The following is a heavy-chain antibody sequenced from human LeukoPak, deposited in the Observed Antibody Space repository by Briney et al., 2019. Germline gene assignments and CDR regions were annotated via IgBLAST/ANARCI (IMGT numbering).Heavy chain of an antibody. CDR2: ITGSGVDT. CDR1: GFTFSSYA. J-gene: IGHJ2*01. Sequence: QPGGSLRLSCVASGFTFSSYAMSWVRQAPGKGLEGVSAITGSGVDTNYADSVRGRFTISRDNSENTVYLQMNSLRGEDTAVYYCARAYDHSWYLDLWGRGTLVTVSP. D-gene: IGHD5-12*01. CDR3: ARAYDHSWYLDL. V-gene: IGHV3-23*01.